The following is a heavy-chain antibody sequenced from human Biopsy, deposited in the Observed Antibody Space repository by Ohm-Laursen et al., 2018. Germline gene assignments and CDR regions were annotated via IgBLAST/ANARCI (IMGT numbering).Heavy chain of an antibody. Sequence: SETLSLTCSVSGDSIATFNYYWGWVRQPPGKGLEWLATIFYSGSTYFSRTLEIRHTISQETSSNQFSLRLKYVTAADTGVYYCARIYFYGLGSSDYFFDSWGQGTLVTVSS. J-gene: IGHJ4*02. CDR2: IFYSGST. CDR3: ARIYFYGLGSSDYFFDS. CDR1: GDSIATFNYY. D-gene: IGHD3-10*01. V-gene: IGHV4-39*01.